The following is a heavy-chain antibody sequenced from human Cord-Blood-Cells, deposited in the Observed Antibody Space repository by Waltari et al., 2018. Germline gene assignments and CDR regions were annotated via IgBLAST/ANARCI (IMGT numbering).Heavy chain of an antibody. CDR1: GFTFDDYA. D-gene: IGHD6-19*01. J-gene: IGHJ4*02. Sequence: EVQLVESGGGVVQPGGSLRLSCAASGFTFDDYAMLWVRQSPGKGLEWVSLISGDGGSTYYADSVKGRFTISRDNSKNSLYLQMNSLRTEDTALYYCAKDGPNSSGWNGGDYWGQGTLVTVSS. CDR2: ISGDGGST. V-gene: IGHV3-43*02. CDR3: AKDGPNSSGWNGGDY.